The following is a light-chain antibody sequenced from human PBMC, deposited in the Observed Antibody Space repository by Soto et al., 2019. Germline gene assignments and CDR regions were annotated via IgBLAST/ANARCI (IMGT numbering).Light chain of an antibody. J-gene: IGKJ4*01. Sequence: IQLPQAPSSLSASVGDRDTVTCRASRGISSFLAWYQLKPGKAPKLLIYTASTLQTGVPSRFSGSGSGTDFTLTISSLQPEDFATYYCQQLYTYPLTFGGGTNVEIK. V-gene: IGKV1-9*01. CDR2: TAS. CDR1: RGISSF. CDR3: QQLYTYPLT.